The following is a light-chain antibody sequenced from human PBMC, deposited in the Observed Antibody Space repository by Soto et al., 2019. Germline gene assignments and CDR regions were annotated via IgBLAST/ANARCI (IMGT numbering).Light chain of an antibody. CDR3: QQYYASSWT. V-gene: IGKV3-20*01. CDR2: AAS. CDR1: QSISSTY. J-gene: IGKJ1*01. Sequence: EIVLTQSPGTLSLSPGERATLSCRASQSISSTYLAWYRQKPGQAPRLLIYAASSRATGIPDRFSGSGSGTDFTLTISRLEPEDVAVYYWQQYYASSWTFGQGTRVEIK.